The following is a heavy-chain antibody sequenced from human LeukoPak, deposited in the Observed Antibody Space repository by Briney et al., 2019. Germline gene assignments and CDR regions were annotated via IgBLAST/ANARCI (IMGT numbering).Heavy chain of an antibody. Sequence: ASVKVSCKASGYTFTSYYMHWVRQAPGQGLEWMGIINPSGGSTSYAQKFQGRVTMTRDTSTSTVHMELSSLRSEDTAVYYCARVIKSAYYYGSGSDGYDYWGQGTLVTVSS. CDR2: INPSGGST. CDR1: GYTFTSYY. D-gene: IGHD3-10*01. V-gene: IGHV1-46*01. J-gene: IGHJ4*02. CDR3: ARVIKSAYYYGSGSDGYDY.